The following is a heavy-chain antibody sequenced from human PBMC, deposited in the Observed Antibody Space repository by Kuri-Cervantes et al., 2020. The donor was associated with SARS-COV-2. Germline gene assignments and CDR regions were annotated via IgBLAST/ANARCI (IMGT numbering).Heavy chain of an antibody. Sequence: ETLSLTCAASGFTFSSYSMNWVRQAPGKGLEWVSYISTSSAYIYHGDSVKGRFIISRDNAKNSLYLQMNSLRAEDTAVYYCARDGRGENWYFDLWGRGTLVTVSS. CDR2: ISTSSAYI. D-gene: IGHD1-26*01. CDR3: ARDGRGENWYFDL. V-gene: IGHV3-21*01. CDR1: GFTFSSYS. J-gene: IGHJ2*01.